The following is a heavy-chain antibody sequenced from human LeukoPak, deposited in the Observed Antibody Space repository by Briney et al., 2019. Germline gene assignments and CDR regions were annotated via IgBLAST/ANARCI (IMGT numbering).Heavy chain of an antibody. J-gene: IGHJ4*02. CDR1: GFTFSSNA. CDR2: ISETGDR. V-gene: IGHV3-23*01. D-gene: IGHD6-13*01. CDR3: AKGGYSAHWPNYFDY. Sequence: PGGSLRLSCAASGFTFSSNAMSWVRQAPGKGLEWVSTISETGDRYDADSVKGRFTISRDNSKNRVDLQMNSLRAEDTAVYYCAKGGYSAHWPNYFDYWGQGTLVTVSS.